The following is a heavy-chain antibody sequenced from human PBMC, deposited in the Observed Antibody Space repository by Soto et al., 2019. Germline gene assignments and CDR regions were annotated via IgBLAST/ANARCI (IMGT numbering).Heavy chain of an antibody. CDR2: INHSGST. V-gene: IGHV4-34*01. Sequence: PSETLSLTCAVYGGSFSGYYWSWIRQPPGKGLEWMGEINHSGSTNYNPSLKSRVTISVDTSKNQFSLKLSSVTAADTAVYYCARGFYYYGSGRRLDYWGQGTLVTVS. J-gene: IGHJ4*02. CDR3: ARGFYYYGSGRRLDY. CDR1: GGSFSGYY. D-gene: IGHD3-10*01.